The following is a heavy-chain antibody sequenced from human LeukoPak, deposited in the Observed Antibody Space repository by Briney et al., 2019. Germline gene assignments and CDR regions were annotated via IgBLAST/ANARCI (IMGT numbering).Heavy chain of an antibody. D-gene: IGHD2-15*01. J-gene: IGHJ2*01. CDR3: ANGNWYFDL. V-gene: IGHV4-4*07. Sequence: PSETLSPTCTVSGGSISSYYWSWIRHPAGKGLEWIGRIHTSGGTNYNPSLKSRVTMSVDTSKNQFSLKLSSVTAADTAVYYCANGNWYFDLWGRGTLVTVSS. CDR2: IHTSGGT. CDR1: GGSISSYY.